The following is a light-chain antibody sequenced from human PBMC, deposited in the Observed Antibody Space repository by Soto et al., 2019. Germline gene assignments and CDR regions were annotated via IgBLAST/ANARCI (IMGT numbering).Light chain of an antibody. CDR3: QSYDSSFVL. J-gene: IGLJ2*01. CDR2: KHN. V-gene: IGLV6-57*04. Sequence: NFMMTQPHSVSESPGETVTLSCTRTSGGIASNYVQWYQQRPGSAPTIVIYKHNQRPSGVPDRFSGSTDGSSNSASLTISGLQTEDEADYYCQSYDSSFVLFGGGTKLTVL. CDR1: SGGIASNY.